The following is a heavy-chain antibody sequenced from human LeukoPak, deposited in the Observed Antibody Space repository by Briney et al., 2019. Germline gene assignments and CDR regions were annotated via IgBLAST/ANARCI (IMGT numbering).Heavy chain of an antibody. V-gene: IGHV3-7*01. CDR1: GFTFSSYR. D-gene: IGHD1-26*01. J-gene: IGHJ4*02. CDR2: INQDGSDK. Sequence: AGGSLRLSCAASGFTFSSYRMSWVRQTPGKGLEWVANINQDGSDKYYVDSVKGRFTISRDNAKNSLYLQMNSLRLDDTSVYFCAKDRRWELDYWGQGTLVTVSS. CDR3: AKDRRWELDY.